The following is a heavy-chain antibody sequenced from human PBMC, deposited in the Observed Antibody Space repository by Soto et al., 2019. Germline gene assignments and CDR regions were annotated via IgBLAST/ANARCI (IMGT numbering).Heavy chain of an antibody. CDR3: ARDKVSSGWPDAFDI. J-gene: IGHJ3*02. D-gene: IGHD6-19*01. Sequence: SETLSLTCTVSGGSVSSGSYYWSWIRQPPGKGLEWIGYIYYSGSTYYNPSLKSRVTISVDTSKNQFSLKLSSVTAADTAVYYCARDKVSSGWPDAFDIWGQGTMVTVSS. V-gene: IGHV4-61*01. CDR2: IYYSGST. CDR1: GGSVSSGSYY.